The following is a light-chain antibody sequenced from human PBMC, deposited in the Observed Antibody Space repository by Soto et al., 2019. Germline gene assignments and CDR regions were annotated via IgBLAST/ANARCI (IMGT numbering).Light chain of an antibody. J-gene: IGKJ1*01. CDR3: QKRSNWLRT. V-gene: IGKV3-11*01. Sequence: IVRTQSPTTLSLSPGERATLSCRASQSVSSYLAWYQQKPGQAPRLLIYDASNRATGIPARFSGSGSGTDFTLTISSLEPEDVAVDYCQKRSNWLRTFG. CDR2: DAS. CDR1: QSVSSY.